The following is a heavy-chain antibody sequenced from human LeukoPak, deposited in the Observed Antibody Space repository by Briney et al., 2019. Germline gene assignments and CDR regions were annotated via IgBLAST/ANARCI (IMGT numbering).Heavy chain of an antibody. D-gene: IGHD3-22*01. CDR3: ARIVYYDSSGYGNAFDI. CDR1: GGSISSYF. Sequence: SETLSLTCTVSGGSISSYFWTWIRQPPGKGLEWIGYIYASGSTNYNPSLKSRVTISVDTSKTQFSLKLSSVTAADTAVNYCARIVYYDSSGYGNAFDIWGQGTMVTVSS. CDR2: IYASGST. J-gene: IGHJ3*02. V-gene: IGHV4-4*09.